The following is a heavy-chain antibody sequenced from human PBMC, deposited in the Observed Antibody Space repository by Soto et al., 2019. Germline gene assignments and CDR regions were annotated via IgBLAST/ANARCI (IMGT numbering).Heavy chain of an antibody. V-gene: IGHV3-66*01. CDR3: ATTGPY. J-gene: IGHJ4*02. CDR1: GFSVGNLY. CDR2: ISSGGST. Sequence: GGSLRLSCAASGFSVGNLYMTWVRQAPGKGLEWVSVISSGGSTYYADSVKGRFTISRDNSKNTVSLQMNSLRDEDSAAYYCATTGPYWGQGTLVTVSS.